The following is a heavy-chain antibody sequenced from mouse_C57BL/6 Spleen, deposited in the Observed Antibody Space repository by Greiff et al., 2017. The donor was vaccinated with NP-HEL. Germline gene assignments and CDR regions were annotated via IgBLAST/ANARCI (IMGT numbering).Heavy chain of an antibody. CDR3: ARPGYYGSSSYFDY. V-gene: IGHV1-80*01. CDR2: IYPGDGDT. Sequence: QVQLQQSGAELVKPGASVKISCKASGYAFSSYWMNWVKQRPGKGLEWIGQIYPGDGDTNSNGKFKGKATLTADKSSSTAYMQLSSLTSEDSAVYFCARPGYYGSSSYFDYWGQGTTLTVSS. J-gene: IGHJ2*01. D-gene: IGHD1-1*01. CDR1: GYAFSSYW.